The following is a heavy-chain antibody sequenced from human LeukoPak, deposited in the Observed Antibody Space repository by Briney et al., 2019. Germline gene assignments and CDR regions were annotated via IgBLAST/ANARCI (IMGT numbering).Heavy chain of an antibody. CDR2: IYYSGST. D-gene: IGHD3-10*01. J-gene: IGHJ4*02. CDR1: GGSFSTYY. CDR3: ARSELLWFGGVKSGFDY. V-gene: IGHV4-59*01. Sequence: PSETLSLTCTVSGGSFSTYYWRWIRQPPAKGLEWIGYIYYSGSTDYNPSLRSRVDMSVDTSKKQFSLKLGSVTAAHTSTYYFARSELLWFGGVKSGFDYWGQGILVTVSS.